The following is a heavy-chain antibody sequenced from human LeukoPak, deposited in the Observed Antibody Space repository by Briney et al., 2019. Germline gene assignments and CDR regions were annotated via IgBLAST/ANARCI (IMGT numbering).Heavy chain of an antibody. V-gene: IGHV4-34*01. CDR3: ARVSTVTNYYYYYGMDV. Sequence: TSETLSLTCAVYGGSFSGYYWSWIRQPPGKGLEWIGEINHSGSTNYNPSLKSRVAISVDTSKNQFPLKLSSVTAADTAVYYCARVSTVTNYYYYYGMDVWGQGTTVTVSS. CDR2: INHSGST. D-gene: IGHD4-17*01. J-gene: IGHJ6*02. CDR1: GGSFSGYY.